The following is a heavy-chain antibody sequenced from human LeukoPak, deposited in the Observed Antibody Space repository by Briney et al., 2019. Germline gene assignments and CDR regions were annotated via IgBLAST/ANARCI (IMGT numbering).Heavy chain of an antibody. CDR2: ISYDGSNK. CDR1: GFTFSSYA. J-gene: IGHJ4*02. V-gene: IGHV3-30*04. Sequence: GGSLRLSCAASGFTFSSYAMHWVRQAPGKGLEWVAVISYDGSNKYYADSVKGRFTISRDNSKNTLYLQMNSLRAEDTAVYYCARDGGVVAATPAFDYWGQGTLVTVSS. CDR3: ARDGGVVAATPAFDY. D-gene: IGHD2-15*01.